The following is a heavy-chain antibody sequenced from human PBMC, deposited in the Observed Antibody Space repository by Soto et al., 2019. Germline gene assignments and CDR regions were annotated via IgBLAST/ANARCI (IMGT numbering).Heavy chain of an antibody. V-gene: IGHV3-23*01. CDR1: GLAFSNYA. CDR3: AKGDLLWDPFDF. Sequence: GGSLRLSGAASGLAFSNYAMIGVRQAPGKGLEWVSIITASGYSAYYGGAVKGRFTTSRDNSRSTLYLQMNGLRADATAVYYCAKGDLLWDPFDFWGQGTLVTVSS. CDR2: ITASGYSA. D-gene: IGHD3-16*01. J-gene: IGHJ4*02.